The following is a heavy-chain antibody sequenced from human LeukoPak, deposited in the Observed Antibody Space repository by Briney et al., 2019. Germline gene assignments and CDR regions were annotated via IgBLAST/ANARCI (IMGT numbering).Heavy chain of an antibody. CDR1: GFTFSSYS. Sequence: GGSLRLSCAASGFTFSSYSMNWVRQTPGKGLEWVSYISSASNTIYYADSVKGRFTISRDNAKNSLYLQMNSLRAEDTAVYYCARDYSSGWYYFDYWGQGTLVTVSS. CDR3: ARDYSSGWYYFDY. CDR2: ISSASNTI. V-gene: IGHV3-48*04. D-gene: IGHD6-19*01. J-gene: IGHJ4*02.